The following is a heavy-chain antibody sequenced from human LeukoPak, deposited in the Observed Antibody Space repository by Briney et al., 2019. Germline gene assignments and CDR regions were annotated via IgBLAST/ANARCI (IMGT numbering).Heavy chain of an antibody. CDR3: ARGKIGRDGYNLIVGPVDY. CDR1: GGSISSGSYY. D-gene: IGHD5-24*01. V-gene: IGHV4-61*02. Sequence: SETLSLTCTVSGGSISSGSYYWSWIRQPAGKGLEWIGRIYTSGSTNYNPSLKSRVTISVDTSKNQFSPKLSSVTAADTAVYYCARGKIGRDGYNLIVGPVDYWGQGTLVTVSS. J-gene: IGHJ4*02. CDR2: IYTSGST.